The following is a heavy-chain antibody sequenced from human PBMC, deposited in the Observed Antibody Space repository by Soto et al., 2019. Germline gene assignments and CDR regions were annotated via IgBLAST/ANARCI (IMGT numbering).Heavy chain of an antibody. J-gene: IGHJ4*02. V-gene: IGHV4-4*02. Sequence: KTSETLSLTCAVSGGSISSSNWWSWVRQPPGKGLEWIGEIYHSGSTNYNPSLKSRVTISVDKSKNQFSLKLSSVTAADTAVYYCASRSVVAATSLDYWGQGTLVTVSS. CDR1: GGSISSSNW. CDR3: ASRSVVAATSLDY. D-gene: IGHD2-15*01. CDR2: IYHSGST.